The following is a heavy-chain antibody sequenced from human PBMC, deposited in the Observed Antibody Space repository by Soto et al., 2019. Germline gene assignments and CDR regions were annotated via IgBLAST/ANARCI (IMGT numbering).Heavy chain of an antibody. D-gene: IGHD3-3*01. CDR3: AKDLSEWLLVWHYYGMDV. V-gene: IGHV3-30*18. Sequence: GGSLRLSCAASGFTFSSYGMHWVRQAPGKGLGWVAVISYDGSNKYYADSVKGRFTISRDNSKNTLYLQMNSLRAEDTAVYYCAKDLSEWLLVWHYYGMDVWGQGTTVTVSS. CDR1: GFTFSSYG. CDR2: ISYDGSNK. J-gene: IGHJ6*02.